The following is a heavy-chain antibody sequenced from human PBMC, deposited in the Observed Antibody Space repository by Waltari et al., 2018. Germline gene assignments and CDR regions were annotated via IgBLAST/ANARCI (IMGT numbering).Heavy chain of an antibody. D-gene: IGHD3-10*01. CDR2: INPNSGGT. J-gene: IGHJ1*01. CDR1: GYTFTGYY. Sequence: QVQLVQSGAEVKKPGASVKVSCKASGYTFTGYYMHWVRQAPGQGLEWMGWINPNSGGTNYAQKFQGRVTMTRDTSISTAYMELSRLRSDDTAVYYCARDGGPLLWFGELSTLEYFQHWGQGTLVTVSS. V-gene: IGHV1-2*02. CDR3: ARDGGPLLWFGELSTLEYFQH.